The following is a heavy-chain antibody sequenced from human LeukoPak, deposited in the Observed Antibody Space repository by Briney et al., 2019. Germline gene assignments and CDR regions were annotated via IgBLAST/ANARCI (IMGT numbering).Heavy chain of an antibody. CDR2: MNPNSGNT. J-gene: IGHJ6*02. V-gene: IGHV1-8*01. D-gene: IGHD6-19*01. CDR3: ARDRGWAVAGTDYYYYGMDV. Sequence: ASVKFSRKASGYTFTSYDINWVRQATGQGLEWMGWMNPNSGNTGYAQKFQGRVTMTRNTSISTAYMELSSLRSEDTAVYYCARDRGWAVAGTDYYYYGMDVWGQGTTVTVSS. CDR1: GYTFTSYD.